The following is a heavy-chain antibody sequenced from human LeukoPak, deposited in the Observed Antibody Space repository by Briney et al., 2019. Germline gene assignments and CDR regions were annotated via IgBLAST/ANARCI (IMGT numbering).Heavy chain of an antibody. J-gene: IGHJ4*02. D-gene: IGHD6-19*01. CDR3: GRDLSGWYGPDY. Sequence: GGSLRLSCAASGFTFSSYAMSWVRQAPGKGLEWVAGINWNGGNTGYSDSVKGRFTISRDNAKNSLYLQMDSLRAEDTALYYCGRDLSGWYGPDYWGQGTLVTVSS. V-gene: IGHV3-20*04. CDR1: GFTFSSYA. CDR2: INWNGGNT.